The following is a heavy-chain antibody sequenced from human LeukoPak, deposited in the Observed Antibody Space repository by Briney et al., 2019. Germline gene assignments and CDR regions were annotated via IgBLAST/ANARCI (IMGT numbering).Heavy chain of an antibody. Sequence: SETLSLTCTVSGDSLYYWGWIRQPPGKGLEWIGSVYSTGHTNYNLSLKSRVTMSIDTSKNQLSLKLTSVTAADTAVYYCARAQDFSDSSGPNYLDFWGQGILVTVSS. J-gene: IGHJ4*02. CDR1: GDSLYY. CDR3: ARAQDFSDSSGPNYLDF. CDR2: VYSTGHT. V-gene: IGHV4-4*08. D-gene: IGHD3-22*01.